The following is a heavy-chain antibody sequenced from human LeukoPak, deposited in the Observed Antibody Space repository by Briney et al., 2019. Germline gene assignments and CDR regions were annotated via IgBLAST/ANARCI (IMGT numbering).Heavy chain of an antibody. CDR3: ATTPTKYVWGSYRSFDY. D-gene: IGHD3-16*02. J-gene: IGHJ4*02. Sequence: SVKVSCKASGGTFSSYAISWVRQAPGQGLEWMGGIIPIFGTANYAQKFQGRVTITADESTSTAYMELSRLRSDDTAVYYCATTPTKYVWGSYRSFDYWGQGTLVTVSS. CDR1: GGTFSSYA. V-gene: IGHV1-69*13. CDR2: IIPIFGTA.